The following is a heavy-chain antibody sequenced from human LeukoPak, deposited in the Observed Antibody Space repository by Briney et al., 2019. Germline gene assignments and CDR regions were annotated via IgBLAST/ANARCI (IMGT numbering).Heavy chain of an antibody. CDR3: ARRLSGYHKGDAIDI. Sequence: GGSLRPSCAASGFTFSSYSMNWVRQAPGKGLEWVSSISSSSSYIYYADSVKGRFTISRDNAKNSLYLQMNSLRAEDTAVYYCARRLSGYHKGDAIDIWGQGTMVTVSS. D-gene: IGHD3-3*01. CDR2: ISSSSSYI. V-gene: IGHV3-21*01. CDR1: GFTFSSYS. J-gene: IGHJ3*02.